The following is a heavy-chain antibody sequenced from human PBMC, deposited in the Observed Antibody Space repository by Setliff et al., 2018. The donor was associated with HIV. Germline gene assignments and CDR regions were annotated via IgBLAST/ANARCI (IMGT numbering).Heavy chain of an antibody. Sequence: PGGSLRLSCSASGFQFTPYVFHWVRQAPGKGLEWVAVISNDATQTYYADSVRGRFTISRDSSKNALYLKFYRPRPDDTAVYYCARARTIDYWSDSLAFWGQGTLVTVSS. J-gene: IGHJ4*02. V-gene: IGHV3-30*04. CDR3: ARARTIDYWSDSLAF. D-gene: IGHD3-3*01. CDR1: GFQFTPYV. CDR2: ISNDATQT.